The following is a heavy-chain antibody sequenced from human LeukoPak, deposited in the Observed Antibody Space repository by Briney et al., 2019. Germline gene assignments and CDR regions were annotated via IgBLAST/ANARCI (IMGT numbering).Heavy chain of an antibody. D-gene: IGHD3-22*01. CDR3: ARPHYYDSSGYYAFDY. V-gene: IGHV5-51*01. CDR2: IYPGDSDT. CDR1: GYSFTSYW. Sequence: GESLKISCKGSGYSFTSYWIGWVRQMPGKGLEWMGIIYPGDSDTRYSPSFQGQVTISADKSISTAYLQWSSLKAPDTAMYYCARPHYYDSSGYYAFDYWGQGTLVTVSS. J-gene: IGHJ4*02.